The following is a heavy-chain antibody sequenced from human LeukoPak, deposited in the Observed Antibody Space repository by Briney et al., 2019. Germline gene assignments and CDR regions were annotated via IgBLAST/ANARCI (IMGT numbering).Heavy chain of an antibody. CDR3: AKDLEAYCGGYCYSQWGDAFDI. J-gene: IGHJ3*02. D-gene: IGHD2-21*02. Sequence: GGSLRLSCAASGFTFISYGMHWVRQAPGKGLEWVAVTSYDGSNKYYADSVKGRFIISRDNSKNTLYLQMNSLRAEDTAVYYCAKDLEAYCGGYCYSQWGDAFDIWGQGTMVTVSS. CDR2: TSYDGSNK. CDR1: GFTFISYG. V-gene: IGHV3-30*18.